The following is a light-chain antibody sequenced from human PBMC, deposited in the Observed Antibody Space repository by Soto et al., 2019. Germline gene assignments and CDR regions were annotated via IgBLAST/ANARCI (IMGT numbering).Light chain of an antibody. V-gene: IGKV3-11*01. CDR1: QSVGTS. CDR3: QQRGVWPLT. Sequence: EIVLTQSPATLSLSPGERATLSCRASQSVGTSSAWYQQKSGQAPRLLFYESSNRATYIPARFSASGSGTDFTLTISGLEPEDFAVYCCQQRGVWPLTFGGGTKVEIK. CDR2: ESS. J-gene: IGKJ4*01.